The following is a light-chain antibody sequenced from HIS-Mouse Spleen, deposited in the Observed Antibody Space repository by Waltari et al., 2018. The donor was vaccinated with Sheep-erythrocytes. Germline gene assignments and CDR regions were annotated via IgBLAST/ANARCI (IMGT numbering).Light chain of an antibody. CDR2: DVS. Sequence: QSALTQPPSVSGSPGQSVTISCTGTSSDVGGYTYFFWYQQHPGKAPKLMIYDVSKRPSGVPDRFSGSKSGNTASLTISGLQAEDEADYYCCSYAGSYNHVFATGTKVTVL. V-gene: IGLV2-11*01. J-gene: IGLJ1*01. CDR3: CSYAGSYNHV. CDR1: SSDVGGYTY.